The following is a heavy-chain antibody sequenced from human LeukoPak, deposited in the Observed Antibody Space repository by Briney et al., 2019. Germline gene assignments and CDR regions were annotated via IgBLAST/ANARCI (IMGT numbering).Heavy chain of an antibody. D-gene: IGHD3-16*02. CDR1: GYTFTSYG. Sequence: ASVKVSCKASGYTFTSYGISWVRQAPGQRLEWMGWISAYNGNTNYAQKLQGRVTMTTDTSTSTAYMELRSLRSDDTAVYYCARVYDYVWGSYRELYYFDYWGQGTLVTVSS. CDR3: ARVYDYVWGSYRELYYFDY. CDR2: ISAYNGNT. J-gene: IGHJ4*02. V-gene: IGHV1-18*01.